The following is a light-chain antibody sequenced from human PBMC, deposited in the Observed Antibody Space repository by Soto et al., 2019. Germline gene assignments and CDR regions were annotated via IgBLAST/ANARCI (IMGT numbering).Light chain of an antibody. V-gene: IGLV2-14*01. CDR1: SSDVGGYNF. J-gene: IGLJ1*01. CDR3: SSYTPSRTYV. CDR2: EVS. Sequence: QSALTQPASVSGSTGQSITISCTGTSSDVGGYNFVSWYQQHPGKAPKLMIYEVSNRPSGVSSRFSGSKSGNTASLTISGLQAEDEADYSCSSYTPSRTYVFGTGTKVTVL.